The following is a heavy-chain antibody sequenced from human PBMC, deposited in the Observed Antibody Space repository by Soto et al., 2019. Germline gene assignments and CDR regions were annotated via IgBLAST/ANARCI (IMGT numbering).Heavy chain of an antibody. CDR1: GYTFTGYY. D-gene: IGHD1-20*01. V-gene: IGHV1-2*02. CDR2: INPNSGGT. CDR3: VRGQSVLYLDL. J-gene: IGHJ1*01. Sequence: GASVKVSCKASGYTFTGYYMHWVRQAPGQGLEWMGWINPNSGGTNYAQKFQGRVTMTRDTSISTAYMDLNRLNFDDSAIYYCVRGQSVLYLDLWGRGTQVTVSS.